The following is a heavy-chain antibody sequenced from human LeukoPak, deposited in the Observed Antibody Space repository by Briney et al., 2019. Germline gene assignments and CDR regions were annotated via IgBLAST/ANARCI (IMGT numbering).Heavy chain of an antibody. J-gene: IGHJ4*02. CDR3: VGGEQQSPVPATGRIPTDY. CDR2: IYSGGST. Sequence: PGGSLRLSCAASGFTVSSNYMSWVRQAPGKGLEWVSVIYSGGSTYYADSVKGRFTISRDNSKNTLYLQMNSLRAEDTAVYYCVGGEQQSPVPATGRIPTDYWGQGTLVTVSS. D-gene: IGHD2-2*01. V-gene: IGHV3-53*01. CDR1: GFTVSSNY.